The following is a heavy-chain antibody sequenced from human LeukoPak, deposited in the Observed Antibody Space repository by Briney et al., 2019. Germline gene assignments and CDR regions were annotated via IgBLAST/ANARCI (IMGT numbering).Heavy chain of an antibody. Sequence: GGSLRLSCAASGFTFSSYSMNWVRQAPGKGLEWVSSISSSSSYIYYADSVKGRFTISRDNAKNSLYLQMNGLRAEDTAVYYCARRQLAPDAFDIWGQGTMVTVSS. CDR3: ARRQLAPDAFDI. CDR2: ISSSSSYI. D-gene: IGHD6-6*01. CDR1: GFTFSSYS. V-gene: IGHV3-21*01. J-gene: IGHJ3*02.